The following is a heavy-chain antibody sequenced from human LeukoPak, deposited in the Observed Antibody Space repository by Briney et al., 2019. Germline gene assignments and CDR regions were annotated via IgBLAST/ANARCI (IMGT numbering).Heavy chain of an antibody. Sequence: GGSLRLSCAASGFTFDDYAMHWVRQAPGKGLEGVSGISWDSGSIVYADSVKGRFTISRDNAKNSLYLQMNSLRAEDTALYYCAKDIGFGELLEAFDIWGQGTMVTVSS. D-gene: IGHD3-10*01. V-gene: IGHV3-9*01. CDR1: GFTFDDYA. CDR3: AKDIGFGELLEAFDI. CDR2: ISWDSGSI. J-gene: IGHJ3*02.